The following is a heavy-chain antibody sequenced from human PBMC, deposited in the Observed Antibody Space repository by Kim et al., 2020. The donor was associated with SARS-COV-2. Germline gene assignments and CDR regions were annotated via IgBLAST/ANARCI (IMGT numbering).Heavy chain of an antibody. CDR3: ARGQAESRWFDP. D-gene: IGHD3-10*01. J-gene: IGHJ5*02. CDR2: IIPILGIA. V-gene: IGHV1-69*04. Sequence: SVKVSCKASGGTFSSYAISWVRQAPGQGLEWMGRIIPILGIANYAQKFQGRVTITADKSTSTAYMELSSLRSEDTAVYYCARGQAESRWFDPWGQGTLVTVSS. CDR1: GGTFSSYA.